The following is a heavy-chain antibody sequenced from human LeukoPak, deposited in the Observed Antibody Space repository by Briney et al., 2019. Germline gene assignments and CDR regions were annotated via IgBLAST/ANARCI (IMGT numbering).Heavy chain of an antibody. CDR1: GYTFTGYW. J-gene: IGHJ4*02. CDR3: ARVALLSSSSWYMGY. Sequence: ASVKLSCKAFGYTFTGYWMHWVRQAPGQGPEWMGVISPSGGSTIYAQKFKGRVTLTRDMSTSTDYLELSSLRSEDTAVYYCARVALLSSSSWYMGYWGRGTLVTVSS. D-gene: IGHD6-13*01. CDR2: ISPSGGST. V-gene: IGHV1-46*01.